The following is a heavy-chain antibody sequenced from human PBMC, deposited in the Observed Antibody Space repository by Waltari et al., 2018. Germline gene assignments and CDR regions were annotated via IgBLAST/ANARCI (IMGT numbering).Heavy chain of an antibody. V-gene: IGHV1-69*09. J-gene: IGHJ4*02. CDR1: GGTFSSYA. CDR3: AREGRVLYQGYYFDY. CDR2: VIPILGIA. D-gene: IGHD2-2*01. Sequence: QVQLVQSGAEVKKPGSSVKVSCKASGGTFSSYAISWVRQAPGQWLEWMGRVIPILGIANYAQKFQGRVTITADKSTSTAYMELGSLRSEDTAGYYCAREGRVLYQGYYFDYWGQGTLVTVSS.